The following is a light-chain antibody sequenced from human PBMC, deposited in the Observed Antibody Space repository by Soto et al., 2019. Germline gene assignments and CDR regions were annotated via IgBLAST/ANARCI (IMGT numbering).Light chain of an antibody. CDR1: SSDVGGYNY. V-gene: IGLV2-8*01. CDR3: SSYAASNNLGV. CDR2: EVS. Sequence: QSVLTQPPSASGSPGQSVTISCIGTSSDVGGYNYVSWYQQHPGEAPKLMIYEVSKRPSGVPDRFSGSKSGNTASLTVSGLQAEDEADYYCSSYAASNNLGVFGGGTKLTVL. J-gene: IGLJ2*01.